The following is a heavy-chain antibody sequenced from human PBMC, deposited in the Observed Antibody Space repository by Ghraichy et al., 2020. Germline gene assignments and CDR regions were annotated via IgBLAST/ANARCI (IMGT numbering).Heavy chain of an antibody. Sequence: GGSLRLSCAASGFTFSSYAMSWVRQAPGKGLEWVSAISGSGGSTYYADSVKGRFTISRDNSKNTLYLQMNSLRAEDTAVYYCAKEAGIRGVITGKASDDAFDIWGQGTMVTVSS. D-gene: IGHD3-10*01. CDR1: GFTFSSYA. CDR3: AKEAGIRGVITGKASDDAFDI. V-gene: IGHV3-23*01. J-gene: IGHJ3*02. CDR2: ISGSGGST.